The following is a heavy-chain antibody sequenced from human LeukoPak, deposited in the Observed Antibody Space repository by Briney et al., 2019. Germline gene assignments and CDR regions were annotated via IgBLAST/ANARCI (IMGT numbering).Heavy chain of an antibody. V-gene: IGHV1-3*01. CDR1: GYTFTSNP. J-gene: IGHJ4*02. CDR2: INVGNGNT. Sequence: ASVKVSCKASGYTFTSNPMYWVRQAPGQRLEWMGWINVGNGNTIYSQNLQDRVTITRDTSASTAYMELSSLRSEDTAVYYCARDPDYWGQGTLVTVSS. CDR3: ARDPDY.